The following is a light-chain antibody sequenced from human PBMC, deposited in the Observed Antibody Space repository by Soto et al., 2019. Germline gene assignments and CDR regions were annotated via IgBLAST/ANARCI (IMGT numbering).Light chain of an antibody. CDR3: QQYGRSPMT. CDR1: QSVSSN. V-gene: IGKV3-15*01. J-gene: IGKJ5*01. CDR2: GAS. Sequence: IVMSQSPATLAVSPGERATLSCRASQSVSSNLAWYQQKPGQAPRLLIYGASTRATGIPARFSGSGSGTEFTLTISSLQSEDFAVYFCQQYGRSPMTFGQGTRLEIK.